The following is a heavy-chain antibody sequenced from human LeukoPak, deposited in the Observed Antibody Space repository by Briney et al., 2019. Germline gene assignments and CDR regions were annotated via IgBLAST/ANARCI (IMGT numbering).Heavy chain of an antibody. CDR1: GSTFSSYS. J-gene: IGHJ4*02. Sequence: HAGGSLRLSCAASGSTFSSYSMNWVRQAPGKGLEWVANIKQDGSEKYYVDSVKGRFTISRDNAKNSLYLQMNSLRAEDTAVYYCARSSGYYYYFDYWGQGTLVTVSS. D-gene: IGHD3-22*01. V-gene: IGHV3-7*01. CDR2: IKQDGSEK. CDR3: ARSSGYYYYFDY.